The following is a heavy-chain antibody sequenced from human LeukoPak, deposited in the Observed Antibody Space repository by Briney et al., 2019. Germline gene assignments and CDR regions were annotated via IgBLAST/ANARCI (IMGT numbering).Heavy chain of an antibody. CDR1: GGSISSGSYY. CDR2: IYTSGST. J-gene: IGHJ3*02. D-gene: IGHD3-16*01. V-gene: IGHV4-61*02. CDR3: ARDGGLNDAFDI. Sequence: SETLSLTCTVSGGSISSGSYYWSWIRQPAGKGLEWIGRIYTSGSTNYNPSLKSRVTISVDTSKNQFSLKLSSVTAADTAVYYCARDGGLNDAFDIWGQGTMVTVSS.